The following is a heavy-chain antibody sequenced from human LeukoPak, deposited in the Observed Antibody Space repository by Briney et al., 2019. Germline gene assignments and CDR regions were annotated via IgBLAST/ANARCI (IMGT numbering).Heavy chain of an antibody. CDR3: ARVSEYYYFDY. V-gene: IGHV1-2*02. CDR1: RYTFTGYF. D-gene: IGHD2/OR15-2a*01. CDR2: INPNSGGT. Sequence: GASVKVSCKASRYTFTGYFMHWVRQAPGHGPEWMGWINPNSGGTNYAQKLQGRVIMTRDTSISTAYMELSRLRSDDTAVYYCARVSEYYYFDYWGQGTLVTVSS. J-gene: IGHJ4*02.